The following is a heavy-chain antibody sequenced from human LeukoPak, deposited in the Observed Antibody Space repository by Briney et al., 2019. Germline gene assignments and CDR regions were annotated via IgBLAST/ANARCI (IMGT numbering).Heavy chain of an antibody. CDR1: GFTFSSYW. D-gene: IGHD2-2*02. CDR2: IKQDRSEK. V-gene: IGHV3-7*01. CDR3: ARVTGVPAAIRGGFDY. Sequence: PGGSLRLSCAASGFTFSSYWMSWVRQAPGKGLEWVANIKQDRSEKYYVDSVKGRFTISRDNAKNSLYLQMNSLRAEDTAVYYCARVTGVPAAIRGGFDYWGQGTLVTVSS. J-gene: IGHJ4*02.